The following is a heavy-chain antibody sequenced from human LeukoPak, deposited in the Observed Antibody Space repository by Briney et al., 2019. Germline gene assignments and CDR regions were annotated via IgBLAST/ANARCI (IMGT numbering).Heavy chain of an antibody. Sequence: PGGSLRLSCAASGFTVSSNYMSWVRQAPGKGLEWVSVIYSGGSTYYADSVKGRFIISRDNSKNTLYLQMNSLRDEDTAVYYCAKGKGYYYNGMDVWGQGTTVTVSS. J-gene: IGHJ6*02. CDR3: AKGKGYYYNGMDV. V-gene: IGHV3-53*05. CDR2: IYSGGST. CDR1: GFTVSSNY.